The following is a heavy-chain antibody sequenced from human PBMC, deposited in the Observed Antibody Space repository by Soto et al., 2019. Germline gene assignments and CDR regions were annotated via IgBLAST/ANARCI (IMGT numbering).Heavy chain of an antibody. Sequence: GGSLRLSCAASGFTFSSYAMSWVRQAPGKGLEWVSAISGSGGSTYYADSVKGRFTISRDNSKNTLYLQMNSLRAEDTALYYCAKDIGAGTNYFDYWGQGTLVTVSS. D-gene: IGHD6-19*01. CDR2: ISGSGGST. V-gene: IGHV3-23*01. CDR1: GFTFSSYA. CDR3: AKDIGAGTNYFDY. J-gene: IGHJ4*02.